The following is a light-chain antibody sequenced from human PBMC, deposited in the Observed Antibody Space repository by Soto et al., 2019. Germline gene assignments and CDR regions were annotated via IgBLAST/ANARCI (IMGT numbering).Light chain of an antibody. V-gene: IGLV2-14*01. J-gene: IGLJ1*01. CDR1: SSDIGGHHF. CDR2: EVT. CDR3: SSYTSSSLYV. Sequence: QSALTQPASVSGSPGQSITISCTGTSSDIGGHHFVSWYQQQSGKAPKLVIYEVTDRPSGVSDRFSGSKSGNTASLTISGLQTEDEADYYCSSYTSSSLYVFGTGTKLTVL.